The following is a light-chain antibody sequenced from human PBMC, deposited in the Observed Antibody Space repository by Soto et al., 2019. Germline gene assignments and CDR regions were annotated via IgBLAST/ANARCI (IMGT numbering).Light chain of an antibody. CDR2: AND. CDR3: ATWDGSLNGVV. J-gene: IGLJ3*02. Sequence: QPVLTQPPSVSGTPGQRVTISCSGSKSNIGSNRVKWYQQFPGMAPKSLIYANDQRPSGVPDRFSGSKSGTSASLAINGLQSEDEADYYCATWDGSLNGVVFGGGTKLTVL. CDR1: KSNIGSNR. V-gene: IGLV1-44*01.